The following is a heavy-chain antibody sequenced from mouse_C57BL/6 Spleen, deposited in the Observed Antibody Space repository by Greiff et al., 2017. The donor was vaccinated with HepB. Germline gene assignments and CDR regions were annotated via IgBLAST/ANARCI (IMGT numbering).Heavy chain of an antibody. Sequence: VQLQQPGAELVKPGASVKLSCKASGYTFTSYWMHWVKQRPGQGLEWIGMIHPNSGSTNYNEKFKSKATLTVDKSSSTAYMQLSSLTSEDSAVYYCARSPYGSSSRYYFDYWGQGTTLTVSS. J-gene: IGHJ2*01. D-gene: IGHD1-1*01. CDR2: IHPNSGST. CDR1: GYTFTSYW. V-gene: IGHV1-64*01. CDR3: ARSPYGSSSRYYFDY.